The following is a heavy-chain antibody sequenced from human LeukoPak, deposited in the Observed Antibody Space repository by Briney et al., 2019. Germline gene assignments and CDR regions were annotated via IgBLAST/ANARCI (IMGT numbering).Heavy chain of an antibody. CDR1: GFTFSSYA. CDR2: ISGGGGST. V-gene: IGHV3-23*01. CDR3: ARDFPSLPGAFDI. D-gene: IGHD2-2*01. J-gene: IGHJ3*02. Sequence: GGSLRLSCAASGFTFSSYAMSWVRQAPGKGLEWVSAISGGGGSTYYADSVKGRFTISRDNAKNSLYLQMNSLRAEDTAVYYCARDFPSLPGAFDIWGQGTMVTVSS.